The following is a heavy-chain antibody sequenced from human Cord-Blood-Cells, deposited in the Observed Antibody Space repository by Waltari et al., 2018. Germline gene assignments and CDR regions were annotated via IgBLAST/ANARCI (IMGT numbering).Heavy chain of an antibody. CDR3: AKDDAFDI. J-gene: IGHJ3*02. CDR1: GFTFSSYA. V-gene: IGHV3-23*01. CDR2: ISGSGGRT. Sequence: EVQLLESGGGLVQPGGSLRLSCAASGFTFSSYARGWVRPAPGRGLGWVAAISGSGGRTYYADSGKGRFTISRDNSKNTLYLQMNSLRAEDTAVYYCAKDDAFDIWGQGTMVTVSS.